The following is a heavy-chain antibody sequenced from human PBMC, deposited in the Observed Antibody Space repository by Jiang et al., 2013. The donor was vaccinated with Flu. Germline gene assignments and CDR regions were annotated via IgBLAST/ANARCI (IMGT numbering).Heavy chain of an antibody. Sequence: VQLVESGAEVKKPGASVKVSCKASGYTFTGYYLHWVRQAPGQGLEWVGWIDPKSGGTKYAQKFQGWVTMTRDTAISTAYMELSRLKSDDTALYYCTRGASVSSTGWYRRWFDPLGQGTLVTVSS. CDR1: GYTFTGYY. CDR3: TRGASVSSTGWYRRWFDP. D-gene: IGHD6-19*01. J-gene: IGHJ5*02. CDR2: IDPKSGGT. V-gene: IGHV1-2*04.